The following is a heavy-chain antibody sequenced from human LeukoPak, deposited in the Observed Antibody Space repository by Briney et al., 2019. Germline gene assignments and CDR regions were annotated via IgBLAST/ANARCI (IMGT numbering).Heavy chain of an antibody. CDR3: AREVRPPYEDYGGNSPRGYAFDI. CDR2: TYYRSKLYN. J-gene: IGHJ3*02. D-gene: IGHD4-17*01. CDR1: GDSVSSNSAA. Sequence: SQTLSLTCAISGDSVSSNSAAWNWIRQSPSRGLEWLGRTYYRSKLYNDYAVSVKSRITINPDTSKNQFSLQLNSVTPEDTAVYYCAREVRPPYEDYGGNSPRGYAFDIWGQGTMVTVSS. V-gene: IGHV6-1*01.